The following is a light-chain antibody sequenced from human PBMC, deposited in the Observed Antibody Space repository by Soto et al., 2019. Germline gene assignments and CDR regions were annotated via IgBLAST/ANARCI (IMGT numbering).Light chain of an antibody. CDR3: SSYTISSTIYV. V-gene: IGLV2-14*01. Sequence: QSALTQPASVSGSPGQSITISCTGTSGDIGGYNYVSWYQQHPGKAPKLMIYEVSNRPSGVSNRFSGSKSGNTASLTISGRQSEDEAAYYCSSYTISSTIYVFGTGTKVTVL. CDR2: EVS. J-gene: IGLJ1*01. CDR1: SGDIGGYNY.